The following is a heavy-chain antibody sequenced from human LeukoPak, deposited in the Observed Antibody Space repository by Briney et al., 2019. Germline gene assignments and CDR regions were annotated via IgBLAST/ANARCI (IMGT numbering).Heavy chain of an antibody. D-gene: IGHD3-3*01. CDR3: AKLPLLLETVDY. CDR1: GFTFSTYG. V-gene: IGHV3-30*18. Sequence: GGSLRLSCAASGFTFSTYGMHWVRQAPGKGLEWVAVISYDGSNKYYADSVKGRFTISRDNSKNTLYLRMNSLRAEDTAVYYCAKLPLLLETVDYWGQGTLVTVSS. J-gene: IGHJ4*02. CDR2: ISYDGSNK.